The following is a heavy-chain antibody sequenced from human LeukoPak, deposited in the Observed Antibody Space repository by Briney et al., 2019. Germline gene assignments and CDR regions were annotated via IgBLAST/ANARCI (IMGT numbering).Heavy chain of an antibody. CDR2: ISSSSYT. Sequence: GGSLRLSCAASGFTFSDYYMSWIRQAPGKGLEWVSYISSSSYTNYADSVKGRFTISRDNAKNSLYLQMNSLRAEDTAVCYCAREVKAVPGDESFDYWGQGTLVTVSS. CDR1: GFTFSDYY. CDR3: AREVKAVPGDESFDY. D-gene: IGHD6-19*01. V-gene: IGHV3-11*05. J-gene: IGHJ4*02.